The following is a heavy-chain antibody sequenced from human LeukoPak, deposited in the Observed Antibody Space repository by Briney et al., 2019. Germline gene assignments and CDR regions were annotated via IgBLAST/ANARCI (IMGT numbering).Heavy chain of an antibody. CDR3: VSVHYSSSWYSFDY. Sequence: QTGGSLRLSCAASGFTFDDYAMHWVRQAPGKGLEWASGISWSSGNIGYADSVKGRFTISRDNAKNSLYLQMNTLRAEDTALYYCVSVHYSSSWYSFDYWGQGTLVTVSS. J-gene: IGHJ4*02. CDR1: GFTFDDYA. CDR2: ISWSSGNI. D-gene: IGHD6-13*01. V-gene: IGHV3-9*01.